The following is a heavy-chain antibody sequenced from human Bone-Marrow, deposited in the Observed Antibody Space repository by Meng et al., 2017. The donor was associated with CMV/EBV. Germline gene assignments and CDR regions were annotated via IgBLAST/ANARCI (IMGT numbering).Heavy chain of an antibody. CDR2: IYYSGST. CDR1: GGSISSSRYY. Sequence: SETLSLTCTVSGGSISSSRYYWGWIRQPPGKGLEWIGSIYYSGSTYYNPSLKSRVTISVDTSKNQFSLKLSSVTAADTAVYYCARGAANYDFWSGYYSGAYYFDYWGQGTTVTVSS. J-gene: IGHJ4*03. D-gene: IGHD3-3*01. V-gene: IGHV4-39*07. CDR3: ARGAANYDFWSGYYSGAYYFDY.